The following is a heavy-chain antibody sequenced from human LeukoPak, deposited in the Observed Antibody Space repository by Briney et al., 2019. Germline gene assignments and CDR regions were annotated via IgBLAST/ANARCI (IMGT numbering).Heavy chain of an antibody. CDR2: IYDSGST. D-gene: IGHD3-22*01. CDR1: GGSISSYY. Sequence: SETLSLTCTVSGGSISSYYWSWIRRPPGKGLEGIGNIYDSGSTNYNPSLKSRLTISVDTSKNQCSLKLSSVTAADTAVYYCARQSISGSSLSYFDYWGQGTLVNVSS. CDR3: ARQSISGSSLSYFDY. J-gene: IGHJ4*02. V-gene: IGHV4-59*01.